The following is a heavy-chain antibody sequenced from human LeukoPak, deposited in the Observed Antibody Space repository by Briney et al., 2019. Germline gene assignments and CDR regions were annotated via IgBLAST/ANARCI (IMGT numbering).Heavy chain of an antibody. D-gene: IGHD3-22*01. CDR1: GFTFSSYA. CDR2: ISPSSGT. CDR3: ARPQSSSGYYWPFDD. V-gene: IGHV3-23*01. Sequence: PGGSLRLSCAASGFTFSSYAMRWVRQAPGKGLERVSAISPSSGTFYADSVKGRFTISRDNSKNTLYLQMNSLRAEDTAVYYCARPQSSSGYYWPFDDWGQGTLVTVSS. J-gene: IGHJ4*02.